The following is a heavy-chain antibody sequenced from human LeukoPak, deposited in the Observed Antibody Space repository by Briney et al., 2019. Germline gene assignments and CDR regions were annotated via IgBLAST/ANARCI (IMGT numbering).Heavy chain of an antibody. CDR2: IYYSGST. CDR1: GGSISGYY. CDR3: ARGYSSGWYYYFDY. V-gene: IGHV4-59*01. D-gene: IGHD6-19*01. J-gene: IGHJ4*02. Sequence: PSETLSLTCTVSGGSISGYYWSWIRQPPGKGLEWIGYIYYSGSTNYNPSLKSRVTISVDTSKNQFSLKLSSVTAADTAVYYCARGYSSGWYYYFDYWGQGTLVTVSS.